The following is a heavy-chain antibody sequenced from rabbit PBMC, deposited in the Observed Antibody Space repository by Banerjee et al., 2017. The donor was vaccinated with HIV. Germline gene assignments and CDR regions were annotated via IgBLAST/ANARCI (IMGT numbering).Heavy chain of an antibody. CDR2: ISSGGNT. D-gene: IGHD7-1*01. CDR3: ARPYAGYGGFGYAIGRLDL. V-gene: IGHV1S36*01. J-gene: IGHJ3*01. Sequence: QEQLEESGGGLVTPGGTLTLTCTVSGFSLSSYGVSWVRQAPGKGLEWIGIISSGGNTYYASWVNGRFTISKTSSTVDLKMTSLPAADTAAYFCARPYAGYGGFGYAIGRLDLWGQGTLVTVS. CDR1: GFSLSSYG.